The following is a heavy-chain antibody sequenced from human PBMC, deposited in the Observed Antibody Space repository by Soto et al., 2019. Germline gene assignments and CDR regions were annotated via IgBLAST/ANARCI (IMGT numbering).Heavy chain of an antibody. Sequence: QVQLQESGPGLVKPSQTLSLTCTVSGGPISSGGYSWSWIRQHPGKGLEWIGNIYYSGSTYYNPSLKSRVIISVDTSKNQFFLNLSSVTAADTAVYYCARVDYGGNSAEYFQHWGQGTLVTVSS. CDR1: GGPISSGGYS. V-gene: IGHV4-31*03. D-gene: IGHD4-17*01. CDR3: ARVDYGGNSAEYFQH. CDR2: IYYSGST. J-gene: IGHJ1*01.